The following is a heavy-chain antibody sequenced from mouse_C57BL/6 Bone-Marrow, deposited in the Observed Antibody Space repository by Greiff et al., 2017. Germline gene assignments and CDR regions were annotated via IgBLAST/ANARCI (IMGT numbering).Heavy chain of an antibody. CDR1: GFTFSSYG. D-gene: IGHD2-4*01. CDR2: ISSGGSYT. Sequence: EVNLVESGGDLVKPGGSLTLSCAASGFTFSSYGMSWVRQTPDKRLEWVATISSGGSYTYYPDSVKGRFTISRDNAKNTLYLQMSSLKSEDTAMYYCARPYDYDDGYYYAMDYWGQGTSVTVSS. V-gene: IGHV5-6*01. J-gene: IGHJ4*01. CDR3: ARPYDYDDGYYYAMDY.